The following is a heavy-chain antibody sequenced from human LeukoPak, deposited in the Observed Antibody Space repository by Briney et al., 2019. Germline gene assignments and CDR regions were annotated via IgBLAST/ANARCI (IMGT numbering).Heavy chain of an antibody. J-gene: IGHJ4*02. V-gene: IGHV4-38-2*01. D-gene: IGHD3-10*01. CDR1: GYFISSGYY. CDR3: ARAKSIITEVRGAVPGRFDF. CDR2: AYHNGRT. Sequence: SETLSLTCAVSGYFISSGYYWGWIRQSPGKGLEWIGSAYHNGRTYYSPSLKSRVTISVDTSKNQASLKLSSVTAADTAVYYCARAKSIITEVRGAVPGRFDFWGQGTLVTVSS.